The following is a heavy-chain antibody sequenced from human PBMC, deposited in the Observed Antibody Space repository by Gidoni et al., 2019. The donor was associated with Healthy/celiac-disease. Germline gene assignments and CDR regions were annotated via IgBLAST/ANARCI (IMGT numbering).Heavy chain of an antibody. D-gene: IGHD6-19*01. Sequence: QVQLQQSGPGLVKPSQTLSLTWAISGDSVSSNRAAWHWLRQSPSRGLEWLGRTYYRSKWYNDYAVSVKSRITINPDTPKNQFSLQLNSVTPEDTAVYYCARDGPTVAGIPTVNYYYYYMDVWGKGTTVTVSS. CDR1: GDSVSSNRAA. CDR3: ARDGPTVAGIPTVNYYYYYMDV. J-gene: IGHJ6*03. CDR2: TYYRSKWYN. V-gene: IGHV6-1*01.